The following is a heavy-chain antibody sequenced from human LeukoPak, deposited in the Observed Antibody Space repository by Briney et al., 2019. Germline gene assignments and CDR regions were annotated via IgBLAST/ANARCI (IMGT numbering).Heavy chain of an antibody. Sequence: SVKVSCKASGGTFSSYAISWARQAPGQVLDWMGRIIPILGRANYAQKFQGRVTITADKSTSTAYMELSSLRSEDTAVYYCARTAPRRYCSSTSCYGSSFDYWGQGTLVTVSS. J-gene: IGHJ4*02. CDR2: IIPILGRA. CDR3: ARTAPRRYCSSTSCYGSSFDY. V-gene: IGHV1-69*04. D-gene: IGHD2-2*01. CDR1: GGTFSSYA.